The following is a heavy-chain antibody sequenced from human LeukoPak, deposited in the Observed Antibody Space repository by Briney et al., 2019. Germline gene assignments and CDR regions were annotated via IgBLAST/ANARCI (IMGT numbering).Heavy chain of an antibody. CDR1: GFTSSSYW. J-gene: IGHJ4*02. V-gene: IGHV3-74*01. CDR3: ARDRHQQLADY. CDR2: ISGDGTAR. D-gene: IGHD6-13*01. Sequence: GGSLRLSCAASGFTSSSYWMHWVRQVPGKGLVWVSRISGDGTARNYADSVKGRFTISRDDAKNTVDLQMNSLRGEDTAVYYCARDRHQQLADYWGQGTLVTVSS.